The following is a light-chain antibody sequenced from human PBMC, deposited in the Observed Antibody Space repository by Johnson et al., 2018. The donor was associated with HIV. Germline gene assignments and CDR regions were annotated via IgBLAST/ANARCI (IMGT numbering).Light chain of an antibody. V-gene: IGLV1-51*01. CDR2: DNN. CDR3: GTWNSSLSASYC. J-gene: IGLJ1*01. CDR1: SSNIGNNY. Sequence: HSVLTQPPSVSAAPGQKVTISCSGSSSNIGNNYVSWYQQLPGTAPKLLIYDNNKRPSGIPDRFSGSKSGTSATLGITGLQTGDEADYYCGTWNSSLSASYCFGSGTKVT.